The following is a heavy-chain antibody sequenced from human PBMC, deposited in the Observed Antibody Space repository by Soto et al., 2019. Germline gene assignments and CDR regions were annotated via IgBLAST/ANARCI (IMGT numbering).Heavy chain of an antibody. V-gene: IGHV3-23*01. J-gene: IGHJ4*02. CDR3: ATMAEGSSLDALYYFDY. D-gene: IGHD6-6*01. Sequence: EVQLLESGGGLVQPGGSLRLSCAASGFTFSSYAMSWVRQAPGKGLEWVSAISGSGGSTYYADSVKGRFTISRDNSKNTLYLQMNSLRAEDTAVYYCATMAEGSSLDALYYFDYWGQGTLVTVSS. CDR2: ISGSGGST. CDR1: GFTFSSYA.